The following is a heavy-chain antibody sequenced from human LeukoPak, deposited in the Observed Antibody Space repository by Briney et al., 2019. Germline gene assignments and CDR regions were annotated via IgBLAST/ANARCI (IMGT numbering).Heavy chain of an antibody. Sequence: SETLSLTCTVSGGSISSSSYYWGWIRRPPGQGLEWIGSIYYSGSTYYNPSLKSRVTISVDTSKNQFSLKLSSVTAADTAVYYCARRRWGYYYFDYWGQGTLVTVSS. CDR1: GGSISSSSYY. V-gene: IGHV4-39*01. CDR2: IYYSGST. CDR3: ARRRWGYYYFDY. J-gene: IGHJ4*02. D-gene: IGHD4-23*01.